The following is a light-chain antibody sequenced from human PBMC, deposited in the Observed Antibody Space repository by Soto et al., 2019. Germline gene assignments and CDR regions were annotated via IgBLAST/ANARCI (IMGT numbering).Light chain of an antibody. J-gene: IGKJ1*01. V-gene: IGKV1-12*01. CDR2: AAS. CDR1: QDIRSW. Sequence: DIQMTQSPSSVSASVGDRVTITCRASQDIRSWLGWYQQKPGKAPKLLIYAASSLQSGVPSRFRGSESGTDFTLTISSLEPEDFATYYCHQANGFPHTFGQGTKVEIK. CDR3: HQANGFPHT.